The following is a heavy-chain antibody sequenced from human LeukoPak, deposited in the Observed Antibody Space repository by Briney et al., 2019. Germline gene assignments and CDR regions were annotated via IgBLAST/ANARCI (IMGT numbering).Heavy chain of an antibody. J-gene: IGHJ6*03. D-gene: IGHD3-9*01. V-gene: IGHV1-69*13. CDR2: IIPIFGTA. CDR3: ARVVPRIRYFDWLSRGYYYMDV. Sequence: GASVKVSCKASGGTFSSYAISWVRQAPGQGLEWMGGIIPIFGTANYAQKFQGRVTITADESTSTAYMELSSLRSEDTAVYYCARVVPRIRYFDWLSRGYYYMDVWGKGTTVTVSS. CDR1: GGTFSSYA.